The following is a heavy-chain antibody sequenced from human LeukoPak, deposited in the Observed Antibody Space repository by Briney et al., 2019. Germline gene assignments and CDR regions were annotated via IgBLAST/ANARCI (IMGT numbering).Heavy chain of an antibody. Sequence: GSLRLSCTVSGFTVSSNSMSWVRQAPGKGLEWIGSIYYSGSTYYNPSLKSRVTISVDTSKNQFSLKLSSVTAADTAVYYCAREPHAYCGGDCPPYWGQGTLVTVSS. CDR2: IYYSGST. V-gene: IGHV4-39*07. CDR3: AREPHAYCGGDCPPY. D-gene: IGHD2-21*02. J-gene: IGHJ4*02. CDR1: GFTVSSNS.